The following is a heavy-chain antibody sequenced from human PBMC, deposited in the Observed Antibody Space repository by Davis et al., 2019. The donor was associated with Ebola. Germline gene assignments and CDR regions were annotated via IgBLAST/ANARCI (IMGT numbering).Heavy chain of an antibody. CDR2: IYPGDSDT. Sequence: GESLKISCKGSGYDFTNHWIGWVRQMPGQGLEWMGIIYPGDSDTRYSPSFQCQVTISADKSISTAYLQWSSLKASDTAMYYCARHGGRTIRKYYYYYMDVWGKGTTVTVSS. V-gene: IGHV5-51*01. CDR1: GYDFTNHW. CDR3: ARHGGRTIRKYYYYYMDV. J-gene: IGHJ6*03. D-gene: IGHD1/OR15-1a*01.